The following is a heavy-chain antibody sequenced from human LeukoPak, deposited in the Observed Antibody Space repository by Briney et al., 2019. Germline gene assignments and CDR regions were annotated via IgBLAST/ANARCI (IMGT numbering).Heavy chain of an antibody. J-gene: IGHJ4*02. V-gene: IGHV1-18*01. Sequence: ASVKVSCKASGYTFTSYGISWVRQAPGQGLEWMGWISAYNGNTNYAQKLQGRVTMTTDTSTSTAYMELRSLRSDDTAVYYCARDSVTMIVVVFPDYWGQGTLVTVSS. D-gene: IGHD3-22*01. CDR3: ARDSVTMIVVVFPDY. CDR1: GYTFTSYG. CDR2: ISAYNGNT.